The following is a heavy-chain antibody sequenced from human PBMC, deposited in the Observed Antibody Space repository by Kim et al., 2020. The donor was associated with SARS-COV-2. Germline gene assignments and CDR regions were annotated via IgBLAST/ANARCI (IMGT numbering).Heavy chain of an antibody. J-gene: IGHJ4*02. CDR2: IRSKDYGGTT. CDR1: GFTFGDYA. D-gene: IGHD5-12*01. V-gene: IGHV3-49*03. CDR3: TRAPLDGYNPLFDY. Sequence: GGSLRLSCTASGFTFGDYAMSWFRQAPGKGLEWVGFIRSKDYGGTTEYAASVKGRFTISRDDSKSIAYLQMNSLKTEDTAVYYCTRAPLDGYNPLFDYWGQGTLVTVSS.